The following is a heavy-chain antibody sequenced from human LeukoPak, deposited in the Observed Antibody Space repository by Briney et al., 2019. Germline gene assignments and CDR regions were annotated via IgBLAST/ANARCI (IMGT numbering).Heavy chain of an antibody. CDR2: IGGHVHST. V-gene: IGHV3-23*01. J-gene: IGHJ4*02. CDR3: ANHSRPDRYHWNYFDY. Sequence: GGSLRLSCAAAGFTFRNSAMSWVRQAPGTGLEWVSSIGGHVHSTYYADSVIGRFTISRDDSKNTLYLQMNSLRADDTSIYYCANHSRPDRYHWNYFDYWGQGTLVTVSS. D-gene: IGHD1-20*01. CDR1: GFTFRNSA.